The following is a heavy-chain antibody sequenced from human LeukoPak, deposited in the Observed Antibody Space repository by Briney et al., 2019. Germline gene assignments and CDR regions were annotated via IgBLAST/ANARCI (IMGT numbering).Heavy chain of an antibody. CDR1: GFTFNKYA. Sequence: GGSLRLSCAASGFTFNKYAMYWVRQAPGKGLEWVSAIIESGESTYYTDSVKGRFTISRDNSKNTLYLQMNSLRAEDTAFYYCAKGSAQYYFDSWGQGTLVTVSS. J-gene: IGHJ4*02. D-gene: IGHD3-10*01. V-gene: IGHV3-23*01. CDR3: AKGSAQYYFDS. CDR2: IIESGEST.